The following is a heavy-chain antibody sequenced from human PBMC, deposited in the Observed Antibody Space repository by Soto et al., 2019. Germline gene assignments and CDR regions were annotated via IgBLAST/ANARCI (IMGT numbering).Heavy chain of an antibody. CDR1: GGSISDYY. J-gene: IGHJ6*02. Sequence: QVQLQESGPGLVKPSETLSLTCTVSGGSISDYYWSWIRQPPGKGLEWIGYIYYSGTTNYSPSLKSRVTISVDTSKNQFSLELSSVTAADSAIYYCARQSGGYYYSGMDVWGQGTTVTVSS. CDR3: ARQSGGYYYSGMDV. D-gene: IGHD1-26*01. CDR2: IYYSGTT. V-gene: IGHV4-59*08.